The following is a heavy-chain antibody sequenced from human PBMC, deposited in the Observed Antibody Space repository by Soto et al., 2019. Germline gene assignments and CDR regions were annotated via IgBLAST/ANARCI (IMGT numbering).Heavy chain of an antibody. CDR3: TRPRYDGSGTPFAH. V-gene: IGHV3-21*01. CDR1: GFTFSSYT. Sequence: GGSLRLSCAASGFTFSSYTMNWVLQAPGKGLEWVSSISSSSTYIYYADSVKGRFIISRDNAKNTLYLQMNSLRAEDTAVYYCTRPRYDGSGTPFAHRGQGTLVTVSS. CDR2: ISSSSTYI. D-gene: IGHD3-22*01. J-gene: IGHJ4*02.